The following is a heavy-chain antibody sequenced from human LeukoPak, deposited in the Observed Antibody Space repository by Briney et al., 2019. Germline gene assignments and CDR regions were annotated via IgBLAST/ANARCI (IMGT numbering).Heavy chain of an antibody. CDR3: ARWAGDY. J-gene: IGHJ4*02. CDR2: ISSSFNPI. V-gene: IGHV3-48*01. D-gene: IGHD1-14*01. CDR1: GFTFSSYS. Sequence: GGSLRLSCAASGFTFSSYSMNWVRQAPGKGLEWVSYISSSFNPIYYSDSVKGRFTISRDNAKNSLYLQMNSLRVEDTAVYYCARWAGDYWGRGTLVTVSS.